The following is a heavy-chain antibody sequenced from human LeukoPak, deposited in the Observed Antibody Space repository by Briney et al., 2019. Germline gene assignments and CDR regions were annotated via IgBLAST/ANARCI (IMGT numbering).Heavy chain of an antibody. V-gene: IGHV3-74*01. J-gene: IGHJ4*02. CDR2: IKTDGSTT. CDR1: GFTFSSSW. D-gene: IGHD1-26*01. CDR3: ARGPYSGKPIGY. Sequence: GGSLRLSCAVSGFTFSSSWMHWVRQAPGKGLVWVSHIKTDGSTTAYADSVKGRFTISRDNSKNTLYLQMNSPRAEDTAVYYCARGPYSGKPIGYWGQGTLVTVSS.